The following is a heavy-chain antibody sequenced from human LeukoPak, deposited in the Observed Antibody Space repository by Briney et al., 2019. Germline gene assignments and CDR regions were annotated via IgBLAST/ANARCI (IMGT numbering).Heavy chain of an antibody. CDR1: GGSFSGYY. CDR3: ARARIAAAGRWFDP. D-gene: IGHD6-13*01. Sequence: PSETLSLTCAVFGGSFSGYYWSWIRQPPGKGLEWIGEINHSGSTNYNPSLKSRVTISVDTSKNQFSLKLSSVTAADTAVYYCARARIAAAGRWFDPWGQGTLVTVSP. V-gene: IGHV4-34*01. CDR2: INHSGST. J-gene: IGHJ5*02.